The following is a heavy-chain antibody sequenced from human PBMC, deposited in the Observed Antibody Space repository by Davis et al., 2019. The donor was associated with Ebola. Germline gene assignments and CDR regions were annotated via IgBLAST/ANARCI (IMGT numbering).Heavy chain of an antibody. CDR2: INTNTGNP. Sequence: ASVKVSCKASGYTFTGYDINWVRQATGQGLEWMGWINTNTGNPTYAQGFTGRFVFSLDTSVSTAYLQISSLKAEDTAVYYCARGRAMGDYWGQGTLVTVSS. V-gene: IGHV7-4-1*02. J-gene: IGHJ4*02. CDR3: ARGRAMGDY. CDR1: GYTFTGYD. D-gene: IGHD5-18*01.